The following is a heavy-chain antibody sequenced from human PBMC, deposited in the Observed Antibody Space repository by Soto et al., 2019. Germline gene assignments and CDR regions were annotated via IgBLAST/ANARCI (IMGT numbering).Heavy chain of an antibody. D-gene: IGHD3-16*01. Sequence: GEALKISCKGSGYSFTSYWISWARQMPGKGLEWMGRIDPSDSYTNYSPSFQGHVTISADKCISTAYLQWSSLKASDTAMYYCARHGITEYYYYGMDVWGQGTKVTVSS. J-gene: IGHJ6*02. CDR1: GYSFTSYW. CDR2: IDPSDSYT. V-gene: IGHV5-10-1*01. CDR3: ARHGITEYYYYGMDV.